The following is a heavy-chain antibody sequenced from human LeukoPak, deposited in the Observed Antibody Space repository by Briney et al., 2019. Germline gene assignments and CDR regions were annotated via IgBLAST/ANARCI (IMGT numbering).Heavy chain of an antibody. CDR1: GFTFSSYS. CDR3: AREPRFGSYSIDY. V-gene: IGHV3-48*01. Sequence: GGSLRLSCAASGFTFSSYSMNWVRQAPGKGLEWISYINIGSNSIYYADSVKGRFTISRDNAKNSLYLQMNSLRAEDTAVYYCAREPRFGSYSIDYWGQGTLVTVSS. D-gene: IGHD1-26*01. J-gene: IGHJ4*02. CDR2: INIGSNSI.